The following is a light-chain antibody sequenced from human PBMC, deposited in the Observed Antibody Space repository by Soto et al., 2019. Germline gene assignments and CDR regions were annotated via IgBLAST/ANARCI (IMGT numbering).Light chain of an antibody. J-gene: IGLJ3*02. Sequence: QSALTQPASVSGSPGQSITISCTGTRSDVGAYNSVSWYQQRPDKVPTLIIFAVSIRPSGISNRFSGSKSGNTASLAISGLQAEDEADYYCSSYTSNDLLFGGGTKLTVL. CDR2: AVS. CDR3: SSYTSNDLL. V-gene: IGLV2-14*01. CDR1: RSDVGAYNS.